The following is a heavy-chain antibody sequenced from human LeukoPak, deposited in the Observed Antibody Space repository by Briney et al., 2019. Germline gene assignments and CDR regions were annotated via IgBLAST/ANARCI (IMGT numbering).Heavy chain of an antibody. J-gene: IGHJ4*02. CDR3: ARGRLDYYDSSGRMYYFDY. Sequence: SVKVSCKASGGTFSSYAISWVRQAPGQGLEWMGRIIPIFGTANYAQKFQGRVTITTDESTSTAYVELSSLRSEDTAVYYCARGRLDYYDSSGRMYYFDYWGQGTLVTVSS. CDR1: GGTFSSYA. CDR2: IIPIFGTA. D-gene: IGHD3-22*01. V-gene: IGHV1-69*05.